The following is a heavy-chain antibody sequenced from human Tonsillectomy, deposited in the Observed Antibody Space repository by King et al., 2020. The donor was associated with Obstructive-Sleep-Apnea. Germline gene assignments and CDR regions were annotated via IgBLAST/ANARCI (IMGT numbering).Heavy chain of an antibody. J-gene: IGHJ1*01. CDR2: ISWNSGSI. D-gene: IGHD6-19*01. CDR1: GFSFDDYA. V-gene: IGHV3-9*01. CDR3: AKDMSSGWYGPLEH. Sequence: VQLVESGGGLVQPGRSLRLSCAASGFSFDDYAIHWVRQAPGKGLEWVSGISWNSGSIGYADSVKGRFTISRDNAKNYLFLQMNSLRPEDTALYYCAKDMSSGWYGPLEHWGQGTLVTVSS.